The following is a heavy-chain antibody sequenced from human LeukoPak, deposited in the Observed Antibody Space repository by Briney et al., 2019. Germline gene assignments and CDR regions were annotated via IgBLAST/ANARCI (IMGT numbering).Heavy chain of an antibody. CDR1: DASLRSSSYY. CDR3: ARDHSTNYYDNSEYFDP. CDR2: IYHSGST. J-gene: IGHJ5*02. D-gene: IGHD3-22*01. Sequence: PSETLSLTCTVSDASLRSSSYYWGWIRQPPGKGLEWIGSIYHSGSTYYNPSLKSRVTISVDTSKNQFSLALRSVTAADTAVYYCARDHSTNYYDNSEYFDPWGQGTLVTVSS. V-gene: IGHV4-39*07.